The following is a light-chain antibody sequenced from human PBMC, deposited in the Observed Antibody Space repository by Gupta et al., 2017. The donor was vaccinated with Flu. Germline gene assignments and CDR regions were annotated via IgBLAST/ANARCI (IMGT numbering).Light chain of an antibody. CDR2: KAS. CDR3: QHYKSYPLT. CDR1: QSFSTY. V-gene: IGKV1-5*03. Sequence: DIQMTKSPCTLSASVGDRVTITCRASQSFSTYLAWYQQKPGKSPRLLIYKASNLESEVPSRFSASGSGTEFTLTISSLQPDDFATYYCQHYKSYPLTFGGGTKVEIK. J-gene: IGKJ4*01.